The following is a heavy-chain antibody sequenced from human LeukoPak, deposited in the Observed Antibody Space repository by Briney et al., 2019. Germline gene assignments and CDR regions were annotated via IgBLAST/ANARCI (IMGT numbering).Heavy chain of an antibody. J-gene: IGHJ4*02. V-gene: IGHV4-39*01. Sequence: PSETLSLTCTVSGGSISSRSYFWGWIRQPPGKGLEWIGSIYYSGSTYYNPSLKSRVTISVDTSKNQFSLKLSSVTAADTAVYYCARTIAAAALYYFDYWGQGTLVTVSS. CDR1: GGSISSRSYF. CDR3: ARTIAAAALYYFDY. D-gene: IGHD6-13*01. CDR2: IYYSGST.